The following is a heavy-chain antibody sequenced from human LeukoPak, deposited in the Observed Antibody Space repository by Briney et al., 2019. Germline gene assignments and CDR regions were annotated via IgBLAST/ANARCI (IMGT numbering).Heavy chain of an antibody. CDR1: GGSTSSYY. Sequence: SETLSLTCTVSGGSTSSYYWSWIRQPPGKGLEWIGYIYYSGSTNYNPSLKSRVTISVDTSKNQFSLKLSSVTAADTAVYYCARYSSSYYYYGMDVWGQGTTVTVSS. V-gene: IGHV4-59*08. CDR2: IYYSGST. J-gene: IGHJ6*02. CDR3: ARYSSSYYYYGMDV. D-gene: IGHD6-13*01.